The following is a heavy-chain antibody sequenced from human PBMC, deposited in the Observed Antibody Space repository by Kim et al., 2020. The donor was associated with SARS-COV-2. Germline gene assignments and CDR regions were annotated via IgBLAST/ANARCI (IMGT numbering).Heavy chain of an antibody. V-gene: IGHV3-21*06. CDR3: ARERGQQLPLDY. Sequence: GGSLRLSCEASGFTFSTYSMNWVRQAPGKGLEWVSSLTAGSNYIYYADSVKGRFTISRDNAKNLLYLQMNSLRAEDTAVYFCARERGQQLPLDYWGQGTLVTVSS. J-gene: IGHJ4*02. CDR1: GFTFSTYS. D-gene: IGHD6-13*01. CDR2: LTAGSNYI.